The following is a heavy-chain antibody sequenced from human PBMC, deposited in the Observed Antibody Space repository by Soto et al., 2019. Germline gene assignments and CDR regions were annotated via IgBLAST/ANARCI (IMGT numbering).Heavy chain of an antibody. CDR3: ASSPSGYSSSLAFDY. J-gene: IGHJ4*02. CDR2: IIPIFGTA. V-gene: IGHV1-69*06. D-gene: IGHD6-13*01. Sequence: SVKVSCKASGGTFSSYTISWVRQAPGQGLEWMGGIIPIFGTANYAQKFQGRVTITADKSTSTAYMELSSLRSEDTAVYYCASSPSGYSSSLAFDYWGQGTLVTVSS. CDR1: GGTFSSYT.